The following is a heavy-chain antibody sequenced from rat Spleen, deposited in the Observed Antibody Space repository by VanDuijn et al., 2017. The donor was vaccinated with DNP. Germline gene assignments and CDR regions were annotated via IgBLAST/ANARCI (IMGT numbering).Heavy chain of an antibody. D-gene: IGHD1-7*01. Sequence: EVQLVESGGGLVQPGRSLKLSCAASGFTFSDYYMAWVRQAPKKGLEWVASISYEGSSTYYGDSVKGRFTISRDNAKSTLYLQMNSLRSEDTATYYCASPWVSAYAMDAWGKGTSVTVSS. CDR3: ASPWVSAYAMDA. CDR2: ISYEGSST. J-gene: IGHJ4*01. CDR1: GFTFSDYY. V-gene: IGHV5-22*01.